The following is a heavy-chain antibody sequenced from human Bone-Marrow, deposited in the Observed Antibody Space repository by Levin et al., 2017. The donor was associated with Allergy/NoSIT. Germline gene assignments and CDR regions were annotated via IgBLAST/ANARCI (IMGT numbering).Heavy chain of an antibody. V-gene: IGHV4-4*02. CDR2: IYHCGRT. Sequence: SETLSLTCTVSGGSISSSTWWCCVRQPPAKGLEWIGEIYHCGRTNYNPSLRSRLTMSADKSPNQFYLNLNSVTAEDTAVYYCAGDALDYGTQSGNYWGQGTLVTISS. D-gene: IGHD4-17*01. CDR1: GGSISSSTW. CDR3: AGDALDYGTQSGNY. J-gene: IGHJ4*02.